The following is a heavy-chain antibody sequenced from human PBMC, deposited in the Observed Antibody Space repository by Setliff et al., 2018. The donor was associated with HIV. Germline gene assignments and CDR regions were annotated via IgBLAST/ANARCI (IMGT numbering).Heavy chain of an antibody. CDR3: AREIVVVPAARREYNWFDP. CDR1: GGSINSGHYY. Sequence: SETLSLTCTVSGGSINSGHYYWSWIRHHPGKGLEWIGYIYYTGSTYFNPSLKSRITLSIDTSKNQFSLKLSSVTAADTAVYYCAREIVVVPAARREYNWFDPWGQGTLVTVSS. J-gene: IGHJ5*02. CDR2: IYYTGST. V-gene: IGHV4-31*03. D-gene: IGHD2-2*01.